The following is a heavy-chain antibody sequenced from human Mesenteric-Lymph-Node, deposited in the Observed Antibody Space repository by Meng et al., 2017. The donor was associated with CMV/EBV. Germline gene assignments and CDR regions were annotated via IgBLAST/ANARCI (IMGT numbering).Heavy chain of an antibody. CDR2: ISSDGSST. CDR1: GFTFSSYW. Sequence: GESLKISCAASGFTFSSYWMHWVRQAPGKGLVWVSRISSDGSSTIYADPVKGRFTISRDNAKNTLYLQMNSLRAEDTAVYYCARGGTVFNYYYGMDVWGQGTPVTVSS. V-gene: IGHV3-74*01. D-gene: IGHD4-17*01. J-gene: IGHJ6*02. CDR3: ARGGTVFNYYYGMDV.